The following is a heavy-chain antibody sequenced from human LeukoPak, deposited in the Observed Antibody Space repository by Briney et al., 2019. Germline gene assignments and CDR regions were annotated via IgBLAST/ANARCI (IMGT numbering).Heavy chain of an antibody. J-gene: IGHJ5*02. D-gene: IGHD6-19*01. CDR2: INPNSGGT. CDR3: ARVVAGNWFDP. Sequence: GASVKVSCKASGCTFTGYYMHWVRQAPGQGLGWMGWINPNSGGTNYAQKFQGRVTMTRDTSITTAYMELSRLRSDDTAVYYCARVVAGNWFDPWGQGTLVTVSS. CDR1: GCTFTGYY. V-gene: IGHV1-2*02.